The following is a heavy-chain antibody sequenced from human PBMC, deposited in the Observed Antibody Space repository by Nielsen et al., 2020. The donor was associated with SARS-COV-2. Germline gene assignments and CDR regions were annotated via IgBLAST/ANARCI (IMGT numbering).Heavy chain of an antibody. CDR3: AKDGWTQLWLRPSLALDYFDY. CDR1: GFTFSSYA. V-gene: IGHV3-23*01. J-gene: IGHJ4*02. CDR2: ISGSGGST. D-gene: IGHD5-18*01. Sequence: GESLKISCAASGFTFSSYAMSWVRQAPGKGLEWVSAISGSGGSTYYADSVKGRFTISRDNSKKTLYLQMNSLRAEDTAVYYCAKDGWTQLWLRPSLALDYFDYWGQGTLVTVSS.